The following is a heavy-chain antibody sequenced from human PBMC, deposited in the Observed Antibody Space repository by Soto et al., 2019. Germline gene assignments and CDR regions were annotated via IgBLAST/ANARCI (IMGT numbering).Heavy chain of an antibody. D-gene: IGHD1-26*01. Sequence: ASVKVSCKASGYTFTSYGISWVRQAPGQGLEWMGWISAYNGNTNYAQKLQGRVTMTTDTSTSTAYMELRSLRAEDTAVYYCAKKGSPSGDHKNWYFDLWGRGALVTVSS. CDR2: ISAYNGNT. CDR3: AKKGSPSGDHKNWYFDL. V-gene: IGHV1-18*01. CDR1: GYTFTSYG. J-gene: IGHJ2*01.